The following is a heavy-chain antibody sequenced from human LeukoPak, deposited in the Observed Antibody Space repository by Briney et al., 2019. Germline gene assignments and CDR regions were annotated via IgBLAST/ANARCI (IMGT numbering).Heavy chain of an antibody. V-gene: IGHV1-2*06. Sequence: ALVKVSCKASGYTFTGYYIHWVRQAPGQGLEWMGRINPSNGDTKYAQKFRGRVTMTRDTYMTTAYMELNRLRFDDTAVYYCARFGYSGYDLNLDYWGQGTLVTVSS. J-gene: IGHJ4*02. CDR2: INPSNGDT. CDR1: GYTFTGYY. CDR3: ARFGYSGYDLNLDY. D-gene: IGHD5-12*01.